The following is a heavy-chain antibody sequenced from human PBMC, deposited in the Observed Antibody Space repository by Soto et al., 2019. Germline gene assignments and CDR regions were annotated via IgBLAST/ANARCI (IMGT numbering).Heavy chain of an antibody. CDR3: AREGYCSSTSCYSWFDP. J-gene: IGHJ5*02. D-gene: IGHD2-2*02. V-gene: IGHV4-4*02. Sequence: QVQLQESGPGLVKPSGTLSLTCAVSGGSISSSNWWSWVRQPPGKGREWIGEIYHSGSTNYNPSLKSRVTISVDKSKNQLSLKLSSVTAADTAVYYCAREGYCSSTSCYSWFDPWGQGTLVTVSS. CDR2: IYHSGST. CDR1: GGSISSSNW.